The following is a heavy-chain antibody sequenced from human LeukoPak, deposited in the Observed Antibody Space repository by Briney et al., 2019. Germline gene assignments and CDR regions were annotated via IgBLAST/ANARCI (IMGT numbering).Heavy chain of an antibody. CDR1: GFTFSSYA. Sequence: GRSLRLSCAASGFTFSSYAMHWVRQAPGKGLEWVAVMSSDGSSRYYADPVKGRFTISRDNSKDTVYLQMNSLRAEDTAVYYCARDLDNWGQGTLVTVSS. CDR3: ARDLDN. J-gene: IGHJ4*02. V-gene: IGHV3-30-3*01. CDR2: MSSDGSSR.